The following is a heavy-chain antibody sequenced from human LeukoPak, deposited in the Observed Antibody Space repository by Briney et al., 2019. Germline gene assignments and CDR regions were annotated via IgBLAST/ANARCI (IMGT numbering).Heavy chain of an antibody. CDR3: ARDASNWNDVPFDY. D-gene: IGHD1-1*01. V-gene: IGHV1-8*01. CDR1: GYTFTSYD. CDR2: MNPNSGNT. J-gene: IGHJ4*02. Sequence: WASVKVSCKASGYTFTSYDINWVRQATGQGLEWMGWMNPNSGNTGYAQKFQGRVTMTRNTSISTAYMELSSLRSEDTAVYYCARDASNWNDVPFDYWCQGTLVTVSS.